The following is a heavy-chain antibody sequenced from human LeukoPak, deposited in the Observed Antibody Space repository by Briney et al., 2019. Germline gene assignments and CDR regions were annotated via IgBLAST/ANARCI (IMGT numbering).Heavy chain of an antibody. Sequence: ASVKVSCKASGYTFTSYYMHWVRQAPGQGLEWMGIINPSGGSTSYAQKLQGRVTMTTDTSTSTAYMELRSLRSDDTAVYYCARVRHPISVAGTPEYYFDYWGQGTLVTVSS. V-gene: IGHV1-46*01. CDR1: GYTFTSYY. CDR3: ARVRHPISVAGTPEYYFDY. D-gene: IGHD6-19*01. J-gene: IGHJ4*02. CDR2: INPSGGST.